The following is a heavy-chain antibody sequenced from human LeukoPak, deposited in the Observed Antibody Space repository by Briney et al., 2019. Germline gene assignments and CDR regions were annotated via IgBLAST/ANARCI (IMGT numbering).Heavy chain of an antibody. CDR3: AKSESGLRLGELSSFDC. J-gene: IGHJ4*02. V-gene: IGHV3-23*01. D-gene: IGHD3-16*02. CDR1: GFTFSSYA. CDR2: ISGSGGST. Sequence: GGSLRLSCAASGFTFSSYAMSWVRQAPGKGLEWVSAISGSGGSTYYADSVKGRFTISRDNSKNTLYLQMNSLRAEDTAVYYCAKSESGLRLGELSSFDCWGQGTLVTVSS.